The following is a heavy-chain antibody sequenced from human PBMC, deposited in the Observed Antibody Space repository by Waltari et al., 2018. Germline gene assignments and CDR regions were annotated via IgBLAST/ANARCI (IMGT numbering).Heavy chain of an antibody. CDR1: GGSFSGYY. V-gene: IGHV4-34*01. J-gene: IGHJ5*02. D-gene: IGHD6-19*01. CDR3: ARGAPPGDSSGWYWFDP. CDR2: INHSGST. Sequence: QVQLQQWGAGLLKPSETLSLTCAVYGGSFSGYYWSWIRQPPGKGLEWIGEINHSGSTNYNPSLKSRVTISVDTSKNQFSLKLSSVTAADTAVYYCARGAPPGDSSGWYWFDPWGQGTLVTVSS.